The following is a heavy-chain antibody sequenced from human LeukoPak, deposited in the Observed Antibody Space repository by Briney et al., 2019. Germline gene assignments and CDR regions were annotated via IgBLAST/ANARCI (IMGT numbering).Heavy chain of an antibody. CDR2: SDDGGHI. CDR1: GGSISGYK. D-gene: IGHD5-24*01. V-gene: IGHV4-4*07. CDR3: ARAARRPDGWTGGSYH. J-gene: IGHJ4*02. Sequence: PSETLSLTCSVSGGSISGYKWAWIRQPAGKGLEWLGRSDDGGHIDYSPSLESRLTVSIDKSKNQVSLKLTSVTAADTAVYYCARAARRPDGWTGGSYHWGQGIPVTVSS.